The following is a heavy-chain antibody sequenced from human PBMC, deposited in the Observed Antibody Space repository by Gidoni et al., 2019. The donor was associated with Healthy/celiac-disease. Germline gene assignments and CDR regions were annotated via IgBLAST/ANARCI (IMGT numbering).Heavy chain of an antibody. Sequence: QITLKESGPTLVKPTQTLTLTCTFSGFSLSTSGVGVGWIRQPPGKALEWLALIYWDDDKRYSPSLKSRLTITKDTSKNQVVLTMTNMDPVDTATYYCAHSPVGQFWLPYYFDYWGQGTLVTVSS. CDR2: IYWDDDK. CDR3: AHSPVGQFWLPYYFDY. J-gene: IGHJ4*02. V-gene: IGHV2-5*02. CDR1: GFSLSTSGVG. D-gene: IGHD5-18*01.